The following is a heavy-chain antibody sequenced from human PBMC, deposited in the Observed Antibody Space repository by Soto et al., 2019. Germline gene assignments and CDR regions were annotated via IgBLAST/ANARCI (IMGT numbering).Heavy chain of an antibody. CDR2: IIPIFGTA. Sequence: QVQLVQSGAEVKKPGSSVKVSCKASGGTFSSYAISWVRQAPGQGLEWMGGIIPIFGTANYAQKFQGRVTITADESTSTAYMELSSLRSEDTAVYYCARDGGRTFYPSYYYYGMDVWGQGTTVTVSS. D-gene: IGHD2-15*01. J-gene: IGHJ6*02. CDR3: ARDGGRTFYPSYYYYGMDV. CDR1: GGTFSSYA. V-gene: IGHV1-69*01.